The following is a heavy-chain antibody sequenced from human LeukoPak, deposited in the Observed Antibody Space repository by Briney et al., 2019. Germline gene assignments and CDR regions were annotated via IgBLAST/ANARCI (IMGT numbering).Heavy chain of an antibody. CDR2: ISGGGGST. J-gene: IGHJ4*02. CDR1: GFTFSSYA. D-gene: IGHD2-21*02. Sequence: PGGSLRLSCAASGFTFSSYAMSWVRQAPGKGLEWVSAISGGGGSTYYADSVKGRFTISRDNSKNTLFLQMNSLRAEDTAVYYCAKDRAYCGGDCPSDYWGQGTLVTVSS. CDR3: AKDRAYCGGDCPSDY. V-gene: IGHV3-23*01.